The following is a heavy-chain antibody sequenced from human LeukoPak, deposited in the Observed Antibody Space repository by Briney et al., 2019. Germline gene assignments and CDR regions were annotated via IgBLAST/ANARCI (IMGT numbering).Heavy chain of an antibody. Sequence: GRSLRPSCAASGFTFSSHAMSRVRQAPRKRLEWHSATSGSGGSTYYAGSVKGRFTISRDNSKNTLYLQMNSLRAEDTAVYYCANGGYYDSSERVDYWGQGTLVTVSS. CDR3: ANGGYYDSSERVDY. CDR1: GFTFSSHA. J-gene: IGHJ4*02. V-gene: IGHV3-23*01. D-gene: IGHD3-22*01. CDR2: TSGSGGST.